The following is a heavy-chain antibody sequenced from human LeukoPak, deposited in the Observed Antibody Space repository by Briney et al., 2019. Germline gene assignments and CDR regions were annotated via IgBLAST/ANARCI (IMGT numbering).Heavy chain of an antibody. Sequence: GGTLRLSCAASGFTFTSYGMSWVRQAPGKGLEWVSAISGSGGSTYYADSVKGRFTISRDNSKNTLYLQMNSLRAEDTAVYYCAKDRSVTHLDYWGQGTLVTVSS. D-gene: IGHD4-17*01. CDR1: GFTFTSYG. CDR2: ISGSGGST. J-gene: IGHJ4*02. V-gene: IGHV3-23*01. CDR3: AKDRSVTHLDY.